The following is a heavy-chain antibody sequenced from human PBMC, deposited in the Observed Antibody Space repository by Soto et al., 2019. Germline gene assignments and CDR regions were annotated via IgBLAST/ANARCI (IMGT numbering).Heavy chain of an antibody. V-gene: IGHV4-61*01. Sequence: QVQLQESGPGLVKPSDTLSLTCSVSGGSVSSHLYYWGWIRQPPGNGPEWIANVYYNGSTNYNPSLKSRVTISLDTSKNQFSLKLSSVTAADTAVYYCARVDYGDYPWSDPWGQGTPVNVSS. CDR3: ARVDYGDYPWSDP. J-gene: IGHJ5*02. CDR1: GGSVSSHLYY. CDR2: VYYNGST. D-gene: IGHD4-17*01.